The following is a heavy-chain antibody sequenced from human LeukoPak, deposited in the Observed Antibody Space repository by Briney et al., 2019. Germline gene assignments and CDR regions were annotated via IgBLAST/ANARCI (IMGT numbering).Heavy chain of an antibody. J-gene: IGHJ6*03. D-gene: IGHD6-19*01. Sequence: SETLSLTCSVSGGSISSGSYYWSWLRQPAGKGLEWIGRIYTSGSTNYNPSLKSRVTISVDTSKNQFSLKLSSVTAADTAVYYCARDKTSGWYEDYYYYMDVWGKGTTVTISS. CDR2: IYTSGST. CDR3: ARDKTSGWYEDYYYYMDV. CDR1: GGSISSGSYY. V-gene: IGHV4-61*02.